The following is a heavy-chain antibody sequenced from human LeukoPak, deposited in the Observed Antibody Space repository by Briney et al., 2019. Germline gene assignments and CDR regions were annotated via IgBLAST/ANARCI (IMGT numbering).Heavy chain of an antibody. CDR3: AREDIVVVPAAVLGY. CDR1: GYTFTSYY. D-gene: IGHD2-2*01. J-gene: IGHJ4*02. CDR2: INPSGGST. V-gene: IGHV1-46*01. Sequence: ASVKVSCKASGYTFTSYYMHWVRQAPGQGLEWMGIINPSGGSTTYAQKFQGRVTMTRDTSTSTVYMELSGLRSEDTAVYYCAREDIVVVPAAVLGYWGQGTLVTVSS.